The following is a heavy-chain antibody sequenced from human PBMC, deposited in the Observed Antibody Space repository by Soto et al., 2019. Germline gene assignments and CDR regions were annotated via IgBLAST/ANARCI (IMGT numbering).Heavy chain of an antibody. Sequence: EVQLVESGGGLVQPGGSLRLSCAASGLSVSGGYVRWVRQAPGKGLEWVAGVYRDGDTYFADSVQGRFSLSRDTSENTVDLQMDSLRVEDTAVYYCARLDAGIGQYFFDYWGQGTLVTVAS. CDR1: GLSVSGGY. J-gene: IGHJ4*02. V-gene: IGHV3-66*04. D-gene: IGHD1-26*01. CDR2: VYRDGDT. CDR3: ARLDAGIGQYFFDY.